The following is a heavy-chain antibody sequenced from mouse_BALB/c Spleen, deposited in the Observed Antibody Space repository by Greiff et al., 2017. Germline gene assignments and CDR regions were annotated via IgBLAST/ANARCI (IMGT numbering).Heavy chain of an antibody. CDR1: GYTFTSYW. V-gene: IGHV1-7*01. J-gene: IGHJ3*01. Sequence: QQSGAELAKPGASVKMSCKASGYTFTSYWMHWVKQRPGQGLEWIGYINPSTGYTEYNQKFKDKATLTADKSSSTAYMQLSSLTSEDSAVYYCARDYYGSSWFAYWGQGTLVTVSA. CDR2: INPSTGYT. CDR3: ARDYYGSSWFAY. D-gene: IGHD1-1*01.